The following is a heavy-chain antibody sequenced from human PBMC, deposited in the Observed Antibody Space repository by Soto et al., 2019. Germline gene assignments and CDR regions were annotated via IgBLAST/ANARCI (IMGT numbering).Heavy chain of an antibody. CDR1: NDSINSYY. J-gene: IGHJ5*02. V-gene: IGHV4-59*01. CDR2: SYFSGGT. CDR3: VRELSRGWFDP. D-gene: IGHD3-16*01. Sequence: SETLSLTCTVSNDSINSYYWSWIRQPPGKGLQWIGYSYFSGGTDYNPSLKGRVTISVDRSRNQFSLKLTSVTAADTAVYYCVRELSRGWFDPWGQGTLVTVSS.